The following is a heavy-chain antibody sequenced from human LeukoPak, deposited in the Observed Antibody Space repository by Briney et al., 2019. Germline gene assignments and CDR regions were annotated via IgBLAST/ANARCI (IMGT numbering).Heavy chain of an antibody. Sequence: SETLSLTCAVSGGSISSGGYSWSWIRQPPGKGLEWIGYIYYSGSTYYNPSLKSRVTISVHTSKNQFSLKLSSVTAADTAVYYCARTPGSYYYYYYMDVWGKGTTVTVSS. CDR2: IYYSGST. CDR3: ARTPGSYYYYYYMDV. CDR1: GGSISSGGYS. V-gene: IGHV4-30-4*07. J-gene: IGHJ6*03. D-gene: IGHD1-26*01.